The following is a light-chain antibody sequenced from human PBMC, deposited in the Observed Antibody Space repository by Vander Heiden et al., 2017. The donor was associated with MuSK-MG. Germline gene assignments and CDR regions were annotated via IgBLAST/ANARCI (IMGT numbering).Light chain of an antibody. CDR3: QQEDSCPWT. CDR1: QGISSY. Sequence: AIRMTQSPSTLSASTGDRVTITRRASQGISSYLSWYQQKPGKAPKLLIYAASTLQSGVPSRFSGSGSGTDFTLTISCRQSEDFATYYCQQEDSCPWTFGQGTKVEIK. V-gene: IGKV1-8*01. J-gene: IGKJ1*01. CDR2: AAS.